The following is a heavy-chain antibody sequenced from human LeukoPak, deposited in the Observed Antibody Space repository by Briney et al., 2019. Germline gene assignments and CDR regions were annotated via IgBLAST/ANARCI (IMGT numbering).Heavy chain of an antibody. CDR2: ITDAVGST. D-gene: IGHD5-12*01. J-gene: IGHJ4*02. CDR1: GFTFSSSS. CDR3: AKEIFSGLLYIDY. V-gene: IGHV3-23*01. Sequence: GGSLRLSCAASGFTFSSSSISWVRQAPGEGLEWVSAITDAVGSTHYADSVKGRFTISSDNSKSTVYLQMNSLRPEDMAVYYCAKEIFSGLLYIDYWGQGTLVTVSS.